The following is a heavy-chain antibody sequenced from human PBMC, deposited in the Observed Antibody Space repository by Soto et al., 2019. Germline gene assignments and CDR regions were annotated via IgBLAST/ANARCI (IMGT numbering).Heavy chain of an antibody. CDR3: ARLVVVAPVANA. J-gene: IGHJ5*02. Sequence: PAETLSLTCSVSGGSISYNSYYLCCIRQPPGKGLEWVGGIFYTGTTYYSPSLKDRVTISVDTSKNSFSLNLTSVTAADTAVYFCARLVVVAPVANAWGQGTLVTVS. D-gene: IGHD2-2*01. CDR2: IFYTGTT. CDR1: GGSISYNSYY. V-gene: IGHV4-39*02.